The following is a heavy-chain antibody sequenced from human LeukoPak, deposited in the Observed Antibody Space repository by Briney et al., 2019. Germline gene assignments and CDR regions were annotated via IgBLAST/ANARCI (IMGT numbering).Heavy chain of an antibody. CDR1: GGSFSSYY. D-gene: IGHD4-17*01. CDR2: IYYSGST. V-gene: IGHV4-39*07. CDR3: ARVSHDYGDYFDY. J-gene: IGHJ4*02. Sequence: PSETLSLTCAVYGGSFSSYYWGWIRQPPGKGLEWIGSIYYSGSTYYNPSLKSRVTISVDTSKNQFSLKLSSVTAADTAVYYCARVSHDYGDYFDYWGQGTLVTVSS.